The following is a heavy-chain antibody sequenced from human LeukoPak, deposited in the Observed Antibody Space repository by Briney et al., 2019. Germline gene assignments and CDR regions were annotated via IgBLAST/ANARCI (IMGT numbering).Heavy chain of an antibody. V-gene: IGHV3-7*05. CDR1: GFTFSNYW. D-gene: IGHD5-12*01. CDR2: MKYDGSEK. Sequence: GGSLRLSCAASGFTFSNYWMSWVRQAPGKGLEWVANMKYDGSEKYYVDSVRGRFTISRDNAENSLFLQMNSLRAGDTAVYYCAREGTITAYNFDYWGRGTPVTVSS. CDR3: AREGTITAYNFDY. J-gene: IGHJ4*02.